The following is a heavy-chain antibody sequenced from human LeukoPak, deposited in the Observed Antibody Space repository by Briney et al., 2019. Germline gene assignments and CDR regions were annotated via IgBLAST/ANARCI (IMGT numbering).Heavy chain of an antibody. V-gene: IGHV3-7*01. CDR3: ARDKGLLWFGEFTPFDY. CDR2: IKHDGSEK. Sequence: GGSLRLSCAASGFTFSSYWMSWVRQAPGKGLEWVANIKHDGSEKYYVDSVKGRFTISRDNAKNSLYLQMNSLRAEDTAVYYCARDKGLLWFGEFTPFDYWGQGTLVTVSS. CDR1: GFTFSSYW. D-gene: IGHD3-10*01. J-gene: IGHJ4*02.